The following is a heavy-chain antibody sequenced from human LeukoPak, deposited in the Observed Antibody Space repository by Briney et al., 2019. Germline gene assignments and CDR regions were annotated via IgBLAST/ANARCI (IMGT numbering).Heavy chain of an antibody. CDR2: IYYSGST. CDR1: GFTFSSYA. D-gene: IGHD3-22*01. V-gene: IGHV4-30-4*08. Sequence: LRLSCAGSGFTFSSYAMSWVRQPPGKGLEWIGYIYYSGSTDYNPSLKSRVTISVDTSKNQFSLKLSSVTAADTAVYYCAGYSSTYSRFDYWGQGTLVTVSS. J-gene: IGHJ4*02. CDR3: AGYSSTYSRFDY.